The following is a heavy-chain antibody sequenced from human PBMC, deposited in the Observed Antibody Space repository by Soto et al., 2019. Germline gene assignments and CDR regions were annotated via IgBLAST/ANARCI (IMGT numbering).Heavy chain of an antibody. Sequence: PSETLSLTCTVSGGSISSYYWSWIRQPPGKGLEWIGYIYYSGSTNYNPSLKSRVTISVDTSKNQFSLKMSSVTAADTAVYYCARLATRYYFDYWGQGTLVTDS. CDR2: IYYSGST. J-gene: IGHJ4*02. CDR1: GGSISSYY. D-gene: IGHD1-1*01. CDR3: ARLATRYYFDY. V-gene: IGHV4-59*01.